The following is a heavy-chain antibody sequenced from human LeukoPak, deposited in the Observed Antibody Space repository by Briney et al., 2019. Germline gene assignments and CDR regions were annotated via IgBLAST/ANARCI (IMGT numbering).Heavy chain of an antibody. CDR3: ARDRGGSYSAIDY. D-gene: IGHD2-15*01. Sequence: GGSLRLSCAASEFTFSNYAMTWVRQAPGKGLEWVSFISSSSITIYYADSVKGRFTISRDNAEKSLYLQMNSLRAEDTAVYYCARDRGGSYSAIDYWGQGTLVTVSS. V-gene: IGHV3-48*04. CDR2: ISSSSITI. J-gene: IGHJ4*02. CDR1: EFTFSNYA.